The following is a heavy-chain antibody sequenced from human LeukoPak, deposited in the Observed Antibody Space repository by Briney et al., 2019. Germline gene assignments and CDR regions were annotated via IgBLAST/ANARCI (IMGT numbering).Heavy chain of an antibody. CDR2: VSGSGGTI. CDR3: AKSAFGGTIPKD. J-gene: IGHJ4*02. Sequence: GGSLRLSCAASGFTISSYAMSWVRQAPGKGLEWVSVVSGSGGTIYYVDSVKGRFTISRDNSKNTLYLQMNTLRAEDTAIYYCAKSAFGGTIPKDWGQGTLVTVSS. V-gene: IGHV3-23*01. CDR1: GFTISSYA. D-gene: IGHD3-16*01.